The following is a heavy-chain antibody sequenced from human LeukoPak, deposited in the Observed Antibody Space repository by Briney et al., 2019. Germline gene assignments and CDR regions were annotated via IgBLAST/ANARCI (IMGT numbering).Heavy chain of an antibody. Sequence: GGSLRLSCEASGFTFSSYAMSWVRQAPGKGLEWVSAISGSGGSTYYADSVKGRFTISRDNSKNTLYLQMNSLRAEDTAVYYCAKGFGYCSSTSCFREIDAFDIWGQGTMVTVS. V-gene: IGHV3-23*01. CDR2: ISGSGGST. J-gene: IGHJ3*02. CDR3: AKGFGYCSSTSCFREIDAFDI. CDR1: GFTFSSYA. D-gene: IGHD2-2*01.